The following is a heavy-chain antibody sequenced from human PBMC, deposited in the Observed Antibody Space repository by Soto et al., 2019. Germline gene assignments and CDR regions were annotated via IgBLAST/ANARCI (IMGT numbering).Heavy chain of an antibody. CDR3: ARIIMITFGGVIALAY. D-gene: IGHD3-16*02. J-gene: IGHJ4*02. CDR2: ISGSGGST. CDR1: GFTFSSYA. Sequence: GGSLRLSCAAFGFTFSSYAMSWVRQAPGKGLEWVSAISGSGGSTYYADSVKGRFTISRDNPKNTLYLQMNSLRAEDTAVYYCARIIMITFGGVIALAYWGQGTLVTVSS. V-gene: IGHV3-23*01.